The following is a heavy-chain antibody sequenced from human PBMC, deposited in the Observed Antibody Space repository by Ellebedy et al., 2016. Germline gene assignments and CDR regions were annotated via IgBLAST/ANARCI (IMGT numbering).Heavy chain of an antibody. CDR1: GFTFSDYY. V-gene: IGHV3-11*01. J-gene: IGHJ4*02. CDR2: ISSSGSTI. Sequence: GGSLRLXXAASGFTFSDYYMSWIRQAPGKGLEWVSYISSSGSTIYYADSVKGRFTISRDNAKNSLYLQMNSLRAEDTAVYYCARASSSRYDSSLYYFDYWGQGTLVTVSS. CDR3: ARASSSRYDSSLYYFDY. D-gene: IGHD6-13*01.